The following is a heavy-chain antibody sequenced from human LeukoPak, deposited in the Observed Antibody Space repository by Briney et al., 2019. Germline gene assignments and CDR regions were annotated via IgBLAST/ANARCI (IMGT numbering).Heavy chain of an antibody. D-gene: IGHD6-13*01. CDR2: INSDGSST. CDR1: GFTFSSYW. V-gene: IGHV3-74*01. CDR3: ARAVHGSSWYWDDAFDI. J-gene: IGHJ3*02. Sequence: GGSLRLSCAASGFTFSSYWMHWVRQAPGKGLVWVSRINSDGSSTSYADSVKGRFTISRDNAMNTLYLQMNSLRAEDTAVYYCARAVHGSSWYWDDAFDIWGQGTMVTVSS.